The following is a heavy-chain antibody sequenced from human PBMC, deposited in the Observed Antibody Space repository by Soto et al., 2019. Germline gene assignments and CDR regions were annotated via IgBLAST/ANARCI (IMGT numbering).Heavy chain of an antibody. CDR1: SFSGYY. Sequence: SFSGYYWSWIRQPPGKGLEWIGEINHSGSTNYNPPLKSRVTISVDTSKNQFSLKLSSVTAADTAVYYCARGRLLQQLVRGLFDYWGQGTLVTSPQ. D-gene: IGHD6-13*01. V-gene: IGHV4-34*01. CDR2: INHSGST. CDR3: ARGRLLQQLVRGLFDY. J-gene: IGHJ4*02.